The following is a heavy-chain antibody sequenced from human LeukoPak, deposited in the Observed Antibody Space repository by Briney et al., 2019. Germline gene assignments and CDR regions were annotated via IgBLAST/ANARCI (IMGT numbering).Heavy chain of an antibody. CDR1: GGSISSGDYY. D-gene: IGHD3-10*01. CDR2: IYYSGST. V-gene: IGHV4-30-4*08. CDR3: ARENTRFRGGDY. Sequence: SETLSLTCTVSGGSISSGDYYWSWIRQPPGKGLEWIGYIYYSGSTYYNPSLKSRVTISIDTSRNQFSLKLSSATAADTAVYYCARENTRFRGGDYWGQGTLVTVSS. J-gene: IGHJ4*02.